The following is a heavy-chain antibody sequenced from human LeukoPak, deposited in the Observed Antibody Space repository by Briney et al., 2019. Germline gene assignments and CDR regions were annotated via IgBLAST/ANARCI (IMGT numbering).Heavy chain of an antibody. D-gene: IGHD3-22*01. CDR2: IYYSGST. CDR3: ARAHAPNYYYDSSGYYDY. Sequence: SETLSLTCTVSGGSIRSYYWSWIRQPPGKGLEWIGYIYYSGSTNYNPSLKSRVTISVDTSKNQFSLKLSSVTAADTAVYYCARAHAPNYYYDSSGYYDYWGQGTLVTVSS. J-gene: IGHJ4*02. CDR1: GGSIRSYY. V-gene: IGHV4-59*01.